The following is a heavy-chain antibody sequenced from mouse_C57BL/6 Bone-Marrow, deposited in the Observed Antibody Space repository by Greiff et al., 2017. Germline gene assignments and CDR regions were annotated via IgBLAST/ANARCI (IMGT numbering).Heavy chain of an antibody. CDR3: AREDYYGSSYDYFDY. D-gene: IGHD1-1*01. Sequence: VQLKQPGAELVKPGASVKLSCKASGYTFTSYWMQWVKQRPGQGLEWIGEIDPSDSYTNYNQKFKGKATLTVDTSSSTAYMQLSSLTSEDSAVYYCAREDYYGSSYDYFDYWGQGTTLTVSS. J-gene: IGHJ2*01. V-gene: IGHV1-50*01. CDR1: GYTFTSYW. CDR2: IDPSDSYT.